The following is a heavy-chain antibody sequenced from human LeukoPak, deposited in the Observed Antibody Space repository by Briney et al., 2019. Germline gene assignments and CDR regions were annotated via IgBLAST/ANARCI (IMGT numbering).Heavy chain of an antibody. CDR2: IRPDGSEG. CDR3: ARDVAYSAFDY. Sequence: GGSLRLSCAASGFTFSSYDMHWVRQAPGKGLEWVATIRPDGSEGYYADSVRGRFTISRDNSKNSFYLQMSSLRAEDTGVFYCARDVAYSAFDYWGQGTLVTVSS. V-gene: IGHV3-7*01. J-gene: IGHJ4*02. D-gene: IGHD2-21*01. CDR1: GFTFSSYD.